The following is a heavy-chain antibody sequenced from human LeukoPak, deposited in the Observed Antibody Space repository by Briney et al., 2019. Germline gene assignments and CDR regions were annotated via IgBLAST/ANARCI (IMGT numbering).Heavy chain of an antibody. CDR1: GFTFSSYG. Sequence: PGGSLRLSCATSGFTFSSYGMHWVRQAPGKGLEWVAFIRYDGSNKYYADSVNGRFTISRDNSKTTLYLQMNSLRAKDTAVYYCAKDPVAWFGESMGSVIDYWGQGTLVTVSS. D-gene: IGHD3-10*01. V-gene: IGHV3-30*02. J-gene: IGHJ4*02. CDR3: AKDPVAWFGESMGSVIDY. CDR2: IRYDGSNK.